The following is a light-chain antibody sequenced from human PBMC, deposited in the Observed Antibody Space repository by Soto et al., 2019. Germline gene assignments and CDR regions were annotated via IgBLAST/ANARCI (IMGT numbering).Light chain of an antibody. Sequence: IVLTQAPGTLSLSPGPRATLSCRARQSVSTNYLAWYQQKPGQAHRLIIYGASSRATGIPDRFSGSASGTDFTLTIRGLEPEDFAVYYGQQYGSSYTWTFGPATKVDIK. CDR1: QSVSTNY. J-gene: IGKJ1*01. CDR3: QQYGSSYTWT. V-gene: IGKV3-20*01. CDR2: GAS.